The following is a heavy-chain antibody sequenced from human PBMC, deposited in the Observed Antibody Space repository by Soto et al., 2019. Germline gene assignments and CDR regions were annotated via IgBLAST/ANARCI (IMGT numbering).Heavy chain of an antibody. D-gene: IGHD3-10*01. CDR2: IYYSGST. Sequence: ASETLSLTCTVSGGSISSGGYYWSWIRQHPGKGLEWIGYIYYSGSTYYNPSLKSRVTISVDTSKNQFSLKLSSVTAADTAVYDCARDSGRYYGMDVWGQGTTVTVSS. CDR1: GGSISSGGYY. V-gene: IGHV4-31*03. J-gene: IGHJ6*02. CDR3: ARDSGRYYGMDV.